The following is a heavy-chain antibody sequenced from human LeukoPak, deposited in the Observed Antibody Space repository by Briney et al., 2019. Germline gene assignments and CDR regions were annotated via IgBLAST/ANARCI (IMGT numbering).Heavy chain of an antibody. Sequence: PGGSLRLSCAASGFTFSSYAMSWARQAPGKGLEWVSAFSGSGGDTYYADSVKGRFTISRDNSKNTLYLQMNSLRAEDTAAYYCAKSGYNRFDYWGQGTLVTVSS. CDR1: GFTFSSYA. CDR2: FSGSGGDT. J-gene: IGHJ4*02. CDR3: AKSGYNRFDY. V-gene: IGHV3-23*01. D-gene: IGHD5-24*01.